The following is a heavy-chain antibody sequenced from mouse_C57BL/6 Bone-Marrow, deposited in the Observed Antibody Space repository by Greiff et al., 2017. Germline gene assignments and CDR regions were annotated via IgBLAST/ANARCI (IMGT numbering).Heavy chain of an antibody. Sequence: EVKLVESGPELVKPGASVKISCKASGYSFTGYYMHWVKQSSEKSLEWIGEINPSTGGTSYNQKFKGKATLTVDKSSSTAYMQLNGLTSEDSAVYYCARGYSNYRDYWGKGTTLTVSS. CDR3: ARGYSNYRDY. CDR1: GYSFTGYY. D-gene: IGHD2-5*01. CDR2: INPSTGGT. J-gene: IGHJ2*01. V-gene: IGHV1-43*01.